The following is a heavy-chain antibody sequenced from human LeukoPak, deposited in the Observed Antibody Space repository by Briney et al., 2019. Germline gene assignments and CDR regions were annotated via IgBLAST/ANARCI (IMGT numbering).Heavy chain of an antibody. J-gene: IGHJ4*02. Sequence: GGSLRLSCAASGFTFTTYWMTWVRQAPGKGLEWVANIKQDGSEKYYVDSVKGRLTISRDNAKNSLYLQMNSLRAEDTAVYYCASQGVYSGYDLGYFDYWGQGALVTVSS. CDR1: GFTFTTYW. D-gene: IGHD5-12*01. V-gene: IGHV3-7*01. CDR3: ASQGVYSGYDLGYFDY. CDR2: IKQDGSEK.